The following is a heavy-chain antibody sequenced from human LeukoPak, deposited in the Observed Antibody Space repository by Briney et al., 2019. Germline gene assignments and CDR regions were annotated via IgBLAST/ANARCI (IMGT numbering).Heavy chain of an antibody. CDR3: TRQGTIGNVVATDI. D-gene: IGHD5-12*01. CDR2: IRSKANSYAT. V-gene: IGHV3-73*01. Sequence: PGGSLKLSCAASGFTFSGSAMHWVRQASGKGLEWVGRIRSKANSYATAYAASVKGRFTISRDDSKNTACLQMNSLKTEDTAVYYCTRQGTIGNVVATDIWGQGTLVTVSS. J-gene: IGHJ4*02. CDR1: GFTFSGSA.